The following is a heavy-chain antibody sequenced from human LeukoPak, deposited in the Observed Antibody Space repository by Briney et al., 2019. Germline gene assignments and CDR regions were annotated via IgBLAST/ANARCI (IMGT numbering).Heavy chain of an antibody. CDR1: GFNFSNYA. J-gene: IGHJ5*02. V-gene: IGHV3-23*01. Sequence: GGSLRLSCAASGFNFSNYAMSWVRQAPGKGLEWVSAISGSGGRTYYADSVKGRFTISRDNSKSTLYLQMNSLRADGTAIYYCAKDHYDNWFDPWGQGTLVTVSS. CDR3: AKDHYDNWFDP. D-gene: IGHD3-16*01. CDR2: ISGSGGRT.